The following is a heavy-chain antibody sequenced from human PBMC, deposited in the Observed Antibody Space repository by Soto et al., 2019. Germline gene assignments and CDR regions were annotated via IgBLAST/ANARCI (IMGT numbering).Heavy chain of an antibody. D-gene: IGHD2-2*01. CDR2: ISAYNGNT. J-gene: IGHJ6*03. CDR3: AREVVPVPYTSDYYYMDV. V-gene: IGHV1-18*01. Sequence: GASVKVSCKASGYTFTSYGISWVRQAPGQGLEWMGWISAYNGNTNYAQKLQGRVTMTTDTSTSTAYMELRSPRSDGTAVYYCAREVVPVPYTSDYYYMDVWGRGTLVTVSS. CDR1: GYTFTSYG.